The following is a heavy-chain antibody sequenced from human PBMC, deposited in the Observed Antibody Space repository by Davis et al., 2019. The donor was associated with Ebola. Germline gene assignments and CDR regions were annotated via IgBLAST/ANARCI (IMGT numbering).Heavy chain of an antibody. CDR3: ARRMLRYFDRLGFGY. Sequence: SETLSLTCAVYGGSSSGYYWSWIRQPPGKGLEWIGEINHSGSTNYNPSLKSRVTISVDTSKNQFSLKLSSVTAADTAVYYCARRMLRYFDRLGFGYWGQGNLVTVSS. CDR1: GGSSSGYY. J-gene: IGHJ4*02. V-gene: IGHV4-34*01. CDR2: INHSGST. D-gene: IGHD3-9*01.